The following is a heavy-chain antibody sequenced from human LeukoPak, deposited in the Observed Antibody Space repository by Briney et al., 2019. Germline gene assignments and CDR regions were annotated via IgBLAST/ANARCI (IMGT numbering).Heavy chain of an antibody. CDR3: AKTQWKVGATDYFDY. Sequence: PGGSLRLSCAASGFAFNNYAMTWVRQAPGKGLEWVSNINDNGGQRNYADSVKGRFTISRDNSKNMMFLQMDSLRAEDTAVYYCAKTQWKVGATDYFDYWGQGILVTVSS. CDR2: INDNGGQR. V-gene: IGHV3-23*01. J-gene: IGHJ4*02. D-gene: IGHD1-26*01. CDR1: GFAFNNYA.